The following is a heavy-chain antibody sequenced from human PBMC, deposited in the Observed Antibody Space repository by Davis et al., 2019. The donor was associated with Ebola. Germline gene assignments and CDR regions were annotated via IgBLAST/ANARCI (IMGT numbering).Heavy chain of an antibody. CDR2: ITSTGNTI. CDR1: GFTFSDYY. CDR3: ARAGGQAFGFYYMDV. Sequence: PGGSLRLSCAASGFTFSDYYMSWIRQAPGKGLEWVSYITSTGNTIYYADSVKGRFTISRDNAKNSLSLQMNSLRTEDTAVYYCARAGGQAFGFYYMDVWGKGTTVTVS. J-gene: IGHJ6*03. D-gene: IGHD3-10*01. V-gene: IGHV3-11*04.